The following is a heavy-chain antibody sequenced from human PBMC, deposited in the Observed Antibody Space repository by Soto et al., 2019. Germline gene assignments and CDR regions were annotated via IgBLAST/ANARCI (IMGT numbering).Heavy chain of an antibody. J-gene: IGHJ4*02. D-gene: IGHD2-15*01. Sequence: QVQLVQSGDEVKKPGASVKASCKASGYTFTSYAMHWMRQAPGQSLEWMGWINAGNGNTKYSQKFQGRVTITRDTSASTAYMELSSLRSEDTTVYYCARGPGGPDGPGDYWGQGTLVTVSS. CDR3: ARGPGGPDGPGDY. V-gene: IGHV1-3*01. CDR2: INAGNGNT. CDR1: GYTFTSYA.